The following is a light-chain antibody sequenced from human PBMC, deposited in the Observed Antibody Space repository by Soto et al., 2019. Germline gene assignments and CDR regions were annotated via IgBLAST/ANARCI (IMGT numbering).Light chain of an antibody. CDR1: QSVSSSY. CDR3: HQYGSSPLYT. Sequence: EIVLTQSPGTLSLSPGERATLSCRASQSVSSSYLAWYQQKPGQAPRLLIYGASSRATGIPDRFSSSGSGTDFTRTISRLEPEDFSVYYCHQYGSSPLYTFGQGTKLEIK. J-gene: IGKJ2*01. CDR2: GAS. V-gene: IGKV3-20*01.